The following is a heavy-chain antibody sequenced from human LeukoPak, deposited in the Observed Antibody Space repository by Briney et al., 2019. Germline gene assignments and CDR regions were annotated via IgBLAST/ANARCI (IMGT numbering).Heavy chain of an antibody. CDR2: IKQDGSEK. D-gene: IGHD3-22*01. Sequence: GGSLRLSCAASGFTFSSYWMSWVRQAPGKGLEWVANIKQDGSEKYYVDSVKGRFTISRDNAKNSLYLQMNSLRAEDTAVYYCARGSYYYDSSGYCLFDYWGQGTLVTVSS. CDR3: ARGSYYYDSSGYCLFDY. CDR1: GFTFSSYW. V-gene: IGHV3-7*01. J-gene: IGHJ4*02.